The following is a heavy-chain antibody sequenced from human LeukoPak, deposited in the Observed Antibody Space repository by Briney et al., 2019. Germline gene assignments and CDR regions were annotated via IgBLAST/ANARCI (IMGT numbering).Heavy chain of an antibody. J-gene: IGHJ4*02. CDR1: GDSVTNHY. Sequence: SETLSLTCIVSGDSVTNHYWSLIRQPPGKGLEWIGYIYYSGSINYNPSLKSRVTISVDTSRNQFSMKLNSVTAADTAVYYCVGSGGLANQGAVFDYWGQGTLVTISS. D-gene: IGHD3-10*01. CDR2: IYYSGSI. V-gene: IGHV4-59*02. CDR3: VGSGGLANQGAVFDY.